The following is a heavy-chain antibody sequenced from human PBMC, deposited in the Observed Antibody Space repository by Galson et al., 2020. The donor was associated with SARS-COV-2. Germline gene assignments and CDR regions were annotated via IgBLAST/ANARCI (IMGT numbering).Heavy chain of an antibody. D-gene: IGHD3-9*01. CDR1: GFTFSSYG. CDR2: IWYDGSNK. CDR3: AGDILPYYGMDV. V-gene: IGHV3-33*01. Sequence: GGSLRLSCAASGFTFSSYGMHWVRQAPGKGLEWVAVIWYDGSNKYYADSVKGRFTISRDNSKNTLYLQMNSLRAEDTAVYYCAGDILPYYGMDVWGQGTTVTVSS. J-gene: IGHJ6*02.